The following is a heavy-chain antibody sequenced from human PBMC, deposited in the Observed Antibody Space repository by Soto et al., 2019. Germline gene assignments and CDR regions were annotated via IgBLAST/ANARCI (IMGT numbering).Heavy chain of an antibody. V-gene: IGHV3-30-3*01. CDR3: ARHHCSGGSCYYSGMDV. D-gene: IGHD2-15*01. CDR2: ISYDGSNK. J-gene: IGHJ6*02. CDR1: GFTFSSYA. Sequence: GGSLRLSCAASGFTFSSYAMHWIRQAPGKGLEWVAVISYDGSNKHYADSVKGRFTISRDNSKNTLYLQMNSLRAEDTAVYYCARHHCSGGSCYYSGMDVWGQGTTVTVS.